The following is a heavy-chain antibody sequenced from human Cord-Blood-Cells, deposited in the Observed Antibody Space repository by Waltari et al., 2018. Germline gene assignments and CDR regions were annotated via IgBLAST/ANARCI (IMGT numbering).Heavy chain of an antibody. V-gene: IGHV4-39*01. CDR1: GGSISSSSYY. J-gene: IGHJ5*02. Sequence: QLQLQESGPGLVKPSETLSLTCTVSGGSISSSSYYWGWIRQPPGKGLEWIGSIYYRRSTYYNPALKSRVTISVDTSKNQFSLKLSSVTASDTAVYYCASSPRYYDFWSGYYNWFDPWGQGTLVTVSS. CDR2: IYYRRST. CDR3: ASSPRYYDFWSGYYNWFDP. D-gene: IGHD3-3*01.